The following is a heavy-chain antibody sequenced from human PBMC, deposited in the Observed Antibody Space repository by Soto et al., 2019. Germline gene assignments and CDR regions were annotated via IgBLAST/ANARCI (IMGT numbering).Heavy chain of an antibody. J-gene: IGHJ4*02. V-gene: IGHV3-73*01. D-gene: IGHD3-10*01. CDR3: TRLISAAQYY. CDR1: GFVFKDSS. Sequence: EVLLVESGGGLVQPGGSLKLSCEASGFVFKDSSIHWVRQASGKGLEWVGRIRDRAYNYATAYAASVKGRFTISRDDSNNKAYLQRNSLKTDYSAIYYFTRLISAAQYYWGQGTLVTVPS. CDR2: IRDRAYNYAT.